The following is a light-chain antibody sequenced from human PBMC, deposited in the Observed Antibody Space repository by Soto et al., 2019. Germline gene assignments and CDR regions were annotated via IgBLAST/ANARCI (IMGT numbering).Light chain of an antibody. J-gene: IGLJ2*01. V-gene: IGLV1-47*01. CDR1: SSNIGSNY. Sequence: QSVLTQPPSASGTPGQRVTISCSGSSSNIGSNYVYWYQQPPGTAPKLLIYRNNQRPAGVPGRFSGSKSGTSASLAISGLRSEDEADYYCAAWDDSLSGPRVFGGGTKLTVL. CDR3: AAWDDSLSGPRV. CDR2: RNN.